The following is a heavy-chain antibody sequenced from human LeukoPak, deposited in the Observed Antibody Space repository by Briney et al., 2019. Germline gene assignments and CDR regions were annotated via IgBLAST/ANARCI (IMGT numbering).Heavy chain of an antibody. CDR2: INHSGST. V-gene: IGHV4-34*01. CDR1: GGSFSGYY. D-gene: IGHD6-13*01. CDR3: ARVAAAAGRVDY. J-gene: IGHJ4*02. Sequence: SETLSLTCAVYGGSFSGYYWSWIRQPPGKGLEWIGKINHSGSTNYNPSLKSRVTISVDTSKNQFSLKLSSVTAADTAVYYCARVAAAAGRVDYWGQGTLVTVSS.